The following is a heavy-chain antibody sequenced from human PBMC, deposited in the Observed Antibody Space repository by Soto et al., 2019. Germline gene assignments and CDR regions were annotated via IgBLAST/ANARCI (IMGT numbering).Heavy chain of an antibody. CDR3: ACLACRNFDY. Sequence: SETLSLTCTVSDGSISSYYWSWIRQPAGKAMEWIGRIYISGSTNYNPSLKSRVTMSVDTSKNQFSLKLSSVTAADTAVYYCACLACRNFDYWGQGTLVTVSS. J-gene: IGHJ4*02. CDR1: DGSISSYY. V-gene: IGHV4-4*07. CDR2: IYISGST.